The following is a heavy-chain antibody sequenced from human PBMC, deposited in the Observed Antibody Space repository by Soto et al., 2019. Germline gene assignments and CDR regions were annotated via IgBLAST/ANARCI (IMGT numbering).Heavy chain of an antibody. CDR3: VGSDGSGYYDFDY. J-gene: IGHJ4*02. CDR2: ISFDGNYE. Sequence: PGGSLRLSCTASGYIFSNYGMHWVRQAPGKGLEWVAVISFDGNYEFYGDSVKGRFTISRDNSKSTLYLQMNSLRPDDTAVYYCVGSDGSGYYDFDYWGRGTLVTVSS. CDR1: GYIFSNYG. V-gene: IGHV3-30*03. D-gene: IGHD3-22*01.